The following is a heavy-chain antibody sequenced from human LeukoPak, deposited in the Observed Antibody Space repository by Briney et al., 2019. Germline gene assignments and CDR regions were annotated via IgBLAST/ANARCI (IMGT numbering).Heavy chain of an antibody. V-gene: IGHV1-69*13. J-gene: IGHJ6*02. CDR1: GGTFSSYA. CDR3: ARAHAPSQRNYYYAMDV. Sequence: ASVKVSCKASGGTFSSYAISWVRQAPGQGLEWMGGIIPVFGAGNSAQKFQGRVTITADESTNIVYMELSSLRSEDTAIYYCARAHAPSQRNYYYAMDVWGQGTAVTVSS. D-gene: IGHD6-25*01. CDR2: IIPVFGAG.